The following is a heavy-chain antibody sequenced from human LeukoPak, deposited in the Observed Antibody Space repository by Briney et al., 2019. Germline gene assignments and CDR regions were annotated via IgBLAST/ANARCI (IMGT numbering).Heavy chain of an antibody. V-gene: IGHV3-23*01. D-gene: IGHD3-10*02. Sequence: PGGSLRLSCAASGFTLSNYAMSWVRQAPGKGLEWVSGISGSGGSTYYADSVKGRFTISRDNSKNMLYLQMNSLRAEDTAVYYCAELGITMIGGVWGKGTTVTISS. CDR3: AELGITMIGGV. CDR2: ISGSGGST. J-gene: IGHJ6*04. CDR1: GFTLSNYA.